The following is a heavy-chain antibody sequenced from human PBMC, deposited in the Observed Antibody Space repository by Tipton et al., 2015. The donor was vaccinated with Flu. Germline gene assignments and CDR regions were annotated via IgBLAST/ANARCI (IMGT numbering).Heavy chain of an antibody. D-gene: IGHD7-27*01. CDR1: GFSFNIYT. CDR3: ARDYNWGEGY. Sequence: SLRLSCAASGFSFNIYTMMWVRLAPGKGLEWVASIDPTSSHIHYGDSVRSRFTISRDNAKYSVFLHMDSLGDDDTAVYFCARDYNWGEGYWGQGTLVAVSS. CDR2: IDPTSSHI. J-gene: IGHJ4*02. V-gene: IGHV3-21*01.